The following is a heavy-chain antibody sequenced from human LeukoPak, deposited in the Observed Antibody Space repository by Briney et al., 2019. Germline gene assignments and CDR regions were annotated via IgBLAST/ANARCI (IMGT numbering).Heavy chain of an antibody. CDR3: ARIAAAGNRRLNY. Sequence: SVKVSCKASGYTFTSYDINWVRQATGQGLEGMGWMNPNSGNTGYAQKFQGRITMTRNTSISTAYMELSSLTSEDTAVYYCARIAAAGNRRLNYWGQGTLVTVSS. CDR1: GYTFTSYD. V-gene: IGHV1-8*01. D-gene: IGHD6-13*01. CDR2: MNPNSGNT. J-gene: IGHJ4*02.